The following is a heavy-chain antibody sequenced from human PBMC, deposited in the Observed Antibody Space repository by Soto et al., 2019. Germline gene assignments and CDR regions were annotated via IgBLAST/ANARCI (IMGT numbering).Heavy chain of an antibody. CDR1: GFTFSSYW. D-gene: IGHD4-17*01. CDR2: INSDGSST. Sequence: EVQLVESGGGLVQPGGSLRLSCGASGFTFSSYWMHWVRQAPGKGLVWVSRINSDGSSTRYADSVKGRFTISRDNAKNTLYLQMNSLRAEDTAVYYCARSTPDYGDPFDYWGQGTLVTVSS. CDR3: ARSTPDYGDPFDY. J-gene: IGHJ4*02. V-gene: IGHV3-74*01.